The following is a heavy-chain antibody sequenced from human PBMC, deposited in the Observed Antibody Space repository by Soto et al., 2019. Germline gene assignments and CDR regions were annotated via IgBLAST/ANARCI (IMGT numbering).Heavy chain of an antibody. CDR2: INPSGGST. V-gene: IGHV1-46*03. CDR3: ARDRVGGGTKDDALDI. CDR1: GYTFTAHY. J-gene: IGHJ3*02. D-gene: IGHD2-15*01. Sequence: ASVKVSCKASGYTFTAHYMHWVRQAPGQGLEWMGIINPSGGSTNYAQKFQGRVSMTRDTSTSTVHMELSSLRSEDTAVYYCARDRVGGGTKDDALDIWGQGTKVTVSS.